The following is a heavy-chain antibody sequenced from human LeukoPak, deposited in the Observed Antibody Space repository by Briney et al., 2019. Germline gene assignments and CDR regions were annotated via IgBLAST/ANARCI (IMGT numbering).Heavy chain of an antibody. D-gene: IGHD1/OR15-1a*01. CDR3: AREAVTGTIVPYWWDY. CDR1: GDSINGGDYF. V-gene: IGHV4-61*02. Sequence: SETLSLTCTVSGDSINGGDYFWSWIRQPAGKGLEWIGRIYASGSTNYNPSFESRVTVSLDTSKNQFSLNLRSVTAADTAVYYCAREAVTGTIVPYWWDYWGQGILVIVSS. J-gene: IGHJ4*02. CDR2: IYASGST.